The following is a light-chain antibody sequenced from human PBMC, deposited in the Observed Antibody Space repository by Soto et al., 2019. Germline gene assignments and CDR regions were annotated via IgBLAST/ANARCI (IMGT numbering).Light chain of an antibody. CDR3: CSFTPTRTYV. V-gene: IGLV2-14*01. Sequence: QSALTQPASVSGSPGQSIAISCTGNSSDVGGYNYVSWYQQHPGKAPKLMIYDVTNRPSGVSDRFSGSKSGTTASLAISGLQAEDEADSSCCSFTPTRTYVFGTGTTLTVL. J-gene: IGLJ1*01. CDR1: SSDVGGYNY. CDR2: DVT.